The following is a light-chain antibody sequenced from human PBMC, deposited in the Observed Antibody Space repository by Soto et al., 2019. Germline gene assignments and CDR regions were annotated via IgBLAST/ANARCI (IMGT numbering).Light chain of an antibody. Sequence: SYELTQPHSVSVAPGQTATITCGGDNIGTKSVHWYQQRSGQVPVVVVHDDTARPSGIPERFSGSNSGNTATLTISRVEAGDEADYYCQVWDSSSDPHVVFGGGTKVTVL. CDR2: DDT. CDR1: NIGTKS. J-gene: IGLJ2*01. CDR3: QVWDSSSDPHVV. V-gene: IGLV3-21*02.